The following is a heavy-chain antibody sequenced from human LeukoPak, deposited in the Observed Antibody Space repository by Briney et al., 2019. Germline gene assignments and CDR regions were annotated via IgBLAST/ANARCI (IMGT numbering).Heavy chain of an antibody. CDR1: GGSIGSYY. D-gene: IGHD6-13*01. V-gene: IGHV4-4*07. CDR3: ARGQRGYSRFYYFDY. Sequence: SSETLSLTXTVSGGSIGSYYWSWIRQPAGKGLEWIGRIYTSGSTNYNPSLKSRVTMSVDTSKNQFSLKLSSVTAADTAVYYCARGQRGYSRFYYFDYWGQGTLVTVSS. CDR2: IYTSGST. J-gene: IGHJ4*02.